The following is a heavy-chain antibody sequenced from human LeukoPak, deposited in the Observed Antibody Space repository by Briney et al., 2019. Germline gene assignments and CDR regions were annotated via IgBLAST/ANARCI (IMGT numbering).Heavy chain of an antibody. CDR2: MSYDGNNK. Sequence: GRSLRLSCAASGLTFSTYAMHWVRQAPGKGLEWVAMMSYDGNNKYYADSVKGRFTLSRDSSKNTLFLQLNSLTTEDTAVYYCARGENWFGPWGQGTLVTVSS. J-gene: IGHJ5*02. CDR3: ARGENWFGP. CDR1: GLTFSTYA. V-gene: IGHV3-30*04.